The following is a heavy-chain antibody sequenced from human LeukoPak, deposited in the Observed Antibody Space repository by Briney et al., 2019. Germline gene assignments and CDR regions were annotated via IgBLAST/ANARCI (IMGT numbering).Heavy chain of an antibody. D-gene: IGHD3-3*01. V-gene: IGHV4-34*01. CDR2: INHSGST. CDR1: GGSFSGYY. J-gene: IGHJ6*03. CDR3: ARGGGATIFGVVIIPDYYYYMDA. Sequence: SETLSLTCAVYGGSFSGYYWSWIRQPPGKGLEWIGEINHSGSTNYNPSLKSRVTISVDTSKNQFSLKLSSVTAADTAVYYCARGGGATIFGVVIIPDYYYYMDAWGKGTTVTVSS.